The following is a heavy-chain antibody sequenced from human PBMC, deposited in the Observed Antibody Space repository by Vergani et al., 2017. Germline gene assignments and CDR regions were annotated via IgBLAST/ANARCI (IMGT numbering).Heavy chain of an antibody. CDR1: GFTFSSYS. D-gene: IGHD6-6*01. J-gene: IGHJ5*02. V-gene: IGHV3-21*05. CDR3: ARFMYSSSRFDA. CDR2: ISSSSSYT. Sequence: EVQLVESGGGLVKPGGSLRLSCAASGFTFSSYSMNWVRQAPGKGLEWVSYISSSSSYTNYADSVKGRFTNSRDNAKNSLYMQMNSLRSEDTAVYYCARFMYSSSRFDAWGQGTLVTVSS.